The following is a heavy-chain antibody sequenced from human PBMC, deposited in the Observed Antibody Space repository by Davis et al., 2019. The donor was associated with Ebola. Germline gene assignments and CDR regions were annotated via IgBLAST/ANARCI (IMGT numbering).Heavy chain of an antibody. V-gene: IGHV4-34*01. D-gene: IGHD5/OR15-5a*01. CDR1: GGSFSGYY. J-gene: IGHJ6*02. CDR3: ARDHWGSIVSGSYGMDV. CDR2: INHSGNT. Sequence: SETLSLTCAVYGGSFSGYYWNWIRQPPGKGLEWIGEINHSGNTNYNPSLESRVTISADTSNNQFSLNRRAVTAADTAVYYCARDHWGSIVSGSYGMDVWGQGTTVTVSS.